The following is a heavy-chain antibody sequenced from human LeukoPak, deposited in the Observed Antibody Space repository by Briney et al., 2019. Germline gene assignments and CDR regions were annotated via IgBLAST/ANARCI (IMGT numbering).Heavy chain of an antibody. D-gene: IGHD5-18*01. CDR1: GGSISSGSYY. CDR3: ARDHTAMAFDC. CDR2: IYSSGRA. Sequence: PSETLSLTCTFSGGSISSGSYYWSWIRQPAGKGLEWIGRIYSSGRANYNPSLESRVTISIDTSKNQFSLKLNSVTAADTAVYFCARDHTAMAFDCWGQGTLVTVSS. V-gene: IGHV4-61*02. J-gene: IGHJ4*02.